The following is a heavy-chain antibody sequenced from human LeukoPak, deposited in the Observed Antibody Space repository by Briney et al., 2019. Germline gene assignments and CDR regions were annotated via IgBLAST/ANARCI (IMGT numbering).Heavy chain of an antibody. J-gene: IGHJ4*02. CDR2: INPNSGGT. V-gene: IGHV1-2*02. CDR3: ASVGENYGSGGDYFDY. D-gene: IGHD3-10*01. Sequence: GASVKVSCKASGYTFTGYYMHWVRQAPGQGLEGMGWINPNSGGTNYAQKFQGRVTMTRDTSINTAYMEVSRLRSDDTAVYYCASVGENYGSGGDYFDYWGQETLVTVSS. CDR1: GYTFTGYY.